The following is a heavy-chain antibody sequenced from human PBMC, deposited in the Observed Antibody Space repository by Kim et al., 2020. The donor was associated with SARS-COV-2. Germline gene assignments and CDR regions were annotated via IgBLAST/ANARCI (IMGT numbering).Heavy chain of an antibody. Sequence: SETLSLTCAVYGGSFSGYYWSWIRQPPGKGLEWIGEINHSGSTNYNPSLKSRVTISVDTSKNQFSLKLSSVTAADTAVYYCARAVLNRWHQRGYSYGQTPTYYFDYWGQGTLVTVSS. CDR1: GGSFSGYY. CDR2: INHSGST. J-gene: IGHJ4*02. CDR3: ARAVLNRWHQRGYSYGQTPTYYFDY. V-gene: IGHV4-34*01. D-gene: IGHD5-18*01.